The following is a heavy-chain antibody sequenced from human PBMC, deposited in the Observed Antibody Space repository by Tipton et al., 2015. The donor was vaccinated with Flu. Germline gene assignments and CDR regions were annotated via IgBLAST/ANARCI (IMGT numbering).Heavy chain of an antibody. CDR1: GFTFSSHG. D-gene: IGHD5-12*01. Sequence: SGFTFSSHGIHWVRQAPGKGLEWVAVIWHDGSKKYYAESVKGRFTISRDNSKNTLYLQMDTLRAEDTAVYYCARDKGYTGYYFYYSMDVWGQGTTVTVSS. CDR2: IWHDGSKK. J-gene: IGHJ6*02. CDR3: ARDKGYTGYYFYYSMDV. V-gene: IGHV3-33*01.